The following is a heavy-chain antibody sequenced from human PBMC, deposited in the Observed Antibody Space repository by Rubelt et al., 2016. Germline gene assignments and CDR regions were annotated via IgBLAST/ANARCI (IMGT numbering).Heavy chain of an antibody. CDR3: ARDYDSYDAFDI. Sequence: QVQLVQSGAEVKKPGALVKVSCKASGYTFTSYGISWVRQAPGQGLEWMGWISAYNGKPNHAQKLQGRVTMTTDTSTSTAYMELRSLRSDDTAVYYCARDYDSYDAFDIWGQGTMVTVSS. CDR2: ISAYNGKP. J-gene: IGHJ3*02. CDR1: GYTFTSYG. V-gene: IGHV1-18*01. D-gene: IGHD3-3*01.